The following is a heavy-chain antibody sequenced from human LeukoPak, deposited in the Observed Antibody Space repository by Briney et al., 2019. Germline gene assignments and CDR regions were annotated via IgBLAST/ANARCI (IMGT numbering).Heavy chain of an antibody. V-gene: IGHV3-9*01. CDR1: GFTFDDYA. Sequence: QTGRSLRLSCAASGFTFDDYAMHWVRQAPGKGLEWVSGISWNSGSIGYADSVKGRFTISRDNAKNSLYLQMNSLRAADTALYYCAKDRGVGAIYYYYYGMDVWGQGTTVTVSS. D-gene: IGHD1-26*01. J-gene: IGHJ6*02. CDR3: AKDRGVGAIYYYYYGMDV. CDR2: ISWNSGSI.